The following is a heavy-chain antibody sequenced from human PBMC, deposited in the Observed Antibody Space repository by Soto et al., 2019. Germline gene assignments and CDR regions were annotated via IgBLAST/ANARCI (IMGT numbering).Heavy chain of an antibody. Sequence: SQTLSLTCAISGDSVSSNSAAWNWIRQSPSRGLEWLGRTYYRSKWYNDYAVSVKSRITINPDTSKNQFSLQLNSVNPEDTAVYYCARAGAARPYYYYYYGMDVWGQGTTVTVSS. D-gene: IGHD6-6*01. CDR1: GDSVSSNSAA. V-gene: IGHV6-1*01. CDR2: TYYRSKWYN. CDR3: ARAGAARPYYYYYYGMDV. J-gene: IGHJ6*02.